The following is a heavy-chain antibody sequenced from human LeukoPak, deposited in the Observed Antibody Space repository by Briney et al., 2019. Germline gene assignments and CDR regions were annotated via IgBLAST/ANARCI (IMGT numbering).Heavy chain of an antibody. D-gene: IGHD5-18*01. V-gene: IGHV3-74*01. J-gene: IGHJ4*02. CDR2: INNDGSTT. Sequence: PGGSLRLSCAASGFTFTNYWMHWVRQAPGKGLVWVSRINNDGSTTTYAESVKGRFTISRDNAKNTLYLQMNSLRAEDTAVYYCVRDGGYSFGFWGQGTLVTVS. CDR3: VRDGGYSFGF. CDR1: GFTFTNYW.